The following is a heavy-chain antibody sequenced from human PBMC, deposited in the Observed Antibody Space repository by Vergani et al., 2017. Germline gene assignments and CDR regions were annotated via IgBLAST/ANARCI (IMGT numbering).Heavy chain of an antibody. D-gene: IGHD3-22*01. Sequence: EVQLVQSGAEVKKPGESLKISCKGSGYSFTSYWIGWVRQMPGKGLEWMGIIYPGDSDTRYSPSFQGQVTISADKSISTAYLQWSSLKSSDTAMYYCAIRSGYYYDSSGLTDFDYWGQGTLVTVSS. V-gene: IGHV5-51*01. CDR2: IYPGDSDT. CDR1: GYSFTSYW. J-gene: IGHJ4*02. CDR3: AIRSGYYYDSSGLTDFDY.